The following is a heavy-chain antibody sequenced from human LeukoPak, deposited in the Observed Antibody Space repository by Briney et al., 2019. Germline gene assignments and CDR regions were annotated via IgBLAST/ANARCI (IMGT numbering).Heavy chain of an antibody. CDR1: GLTFSNYC. CDR3: ARPMISVMSLGADF. V-gene: IGHV3-74*01. CDR2: ISSDGSST. J-gene: IGHJ4*02. Sequence: GGSLTLPCAVSGLTFSNYCMHWVRQAPGKGLVCVSCISSDGSSTNYADSVKGRFSISRDNAKNTLYLHMNSLRAEDTALYYCARPMISVMSLGADFWGQGSLVTVSS. D-gene: IGHD3/OR15-3a*01.